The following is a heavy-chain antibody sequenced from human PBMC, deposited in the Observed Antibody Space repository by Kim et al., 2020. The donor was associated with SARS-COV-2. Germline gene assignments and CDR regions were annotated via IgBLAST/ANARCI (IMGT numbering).Heavy chain of an antibody. Sequence: NPSLKSRVTISVDTSKTQFSLKLSSVTAADTAVYYCARAYSSGWYAGFDPWGQGTLVTVSS. V-gene: IGHV4-59*01. CDR3: ARAYSSGWYAGFDP. J-gene: IGHJ5*02. D-gene: IGHD6-19*01.